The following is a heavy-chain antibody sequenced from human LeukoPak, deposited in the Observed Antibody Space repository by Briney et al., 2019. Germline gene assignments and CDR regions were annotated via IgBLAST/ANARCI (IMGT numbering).Heavy chain of an antibody. J-gene: IGHJ6*03. CDR2: MYYSGST. CDR3: AREFSYSSKWYSGSEFYYYYMDV. D-gene: IGHD6-13*01. CDR1: GGPISSFY. V-gene: IGHV4-59*01. Sequence: SETLSLTCTVSGGPISSFYWSWIRQPPAKGPEWIGNMYYSGSTNYNPSLKSRVTISVDTSKKQFSLKLSSVTAADTAVYYCAREFSYSSKWYSGSEFYYYYMDVWGKGTTVTVSS.